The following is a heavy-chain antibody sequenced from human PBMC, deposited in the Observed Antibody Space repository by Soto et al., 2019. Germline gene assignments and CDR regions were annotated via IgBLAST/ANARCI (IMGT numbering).Heavy chain of an antibody. CDR3: ATIPRRGYSYGIDY. CDR2: IYFTGAT. CDR1: GGSISSGTSY. Sequence: QVQLQESGPGLVKPSQTLSLTCSVSGGSISSGTSYWTWSRQHPGEGLEWIGHIYFTGATYSNPSLRSRLTMSVDTSKNQFSLKLTSVTAADTATYYCATIPRRGYSYGIDYWGQGTLVTVSS. D-gene: IGHD2-21*02. J-gene: IGHJ4*02. V-gene: IGHV4-31*03.